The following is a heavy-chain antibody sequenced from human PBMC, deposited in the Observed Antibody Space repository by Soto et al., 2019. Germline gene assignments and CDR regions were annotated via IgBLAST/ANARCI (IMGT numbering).Heavy chain of an antibody. Sequence: PSETLSLTCTVSGGSISSSYWSWIRQPPGKGLEWIGYIYDSGSTYYNSSLKSRVTMSVDTSKNQFSLKLSSVTAADTAVYYCARKLIYWGQGILVTVSS. J-gene: IGHJ4*02. D-gene: IGHD2-15*01. V-gene: IGHV4-59*08. CDR3: ARKLIY. CDR1: GGSISSSY. CDR2: IYDSGST.